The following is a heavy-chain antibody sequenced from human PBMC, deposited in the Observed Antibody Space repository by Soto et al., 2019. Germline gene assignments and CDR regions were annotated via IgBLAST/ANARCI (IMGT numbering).Heavy chain of an antibody. CDR2: INPNSGGT. D-gene: IGHD6-13*01. J-gene: IGHJ4*02. CDR1: GYTFTGYY. CDR3: AREDLIAAAGIDY. V-gene: IGHV1-2*04. Sequence: ASVKVSCKASGYTFTGYYMHWVRQAPGQGLEWMGWINPNSGGTNYAQKFQGWVTMTRDTSISTAYMELSRLRSDDTAVYYCAREDLIAAAGIDYWGQGTLVTVSS.